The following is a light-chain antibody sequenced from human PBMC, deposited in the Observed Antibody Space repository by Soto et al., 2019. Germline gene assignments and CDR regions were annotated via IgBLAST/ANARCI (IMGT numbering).Light chain of an antibody. V-gene: IGKV3-15*01. CDR3: QQYSNWLT. CDR2: EAS. CDR1: QSVSSN. Sequence: EIVMTQSPATLSVSPGERAALSCRASQSVSSNLAWYQQKPGQAPSLLIYEASTRATGIPGRFGGSGSGTESTLSISRLQSDVFAGECCQQYSNWLTVGGGTKVEIK. J-gene: IGKJ4*01.